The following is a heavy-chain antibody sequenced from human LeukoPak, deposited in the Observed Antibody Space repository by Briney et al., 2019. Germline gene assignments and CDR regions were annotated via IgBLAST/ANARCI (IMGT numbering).Heavy chain of an antibody. Sequence: ALVKVSCKASGYTFTGYYMHWVRQAPEQGLEWMGWISPNSGGTNYAQKFQGRVTMTRDTSITTAYMELSRLSSDDTAVYYCARHPGKVTNDWYFDLWGRGTLVTVSS. CDR3: ARHPGKVTNDWYFDL. V-gene: IGHV1-2*02. CDR1: GYTFTGYY. D-gene: IGHD4-23*01. J-gene: IGHJ2*01. CDR2: ISPNSGGT.